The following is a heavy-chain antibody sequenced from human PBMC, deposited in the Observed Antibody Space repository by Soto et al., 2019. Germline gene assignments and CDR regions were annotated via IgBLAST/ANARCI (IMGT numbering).Heavy chain of an antibody. J-gene: IGHJ6*02. CDR2: FDPEDGET. Sequence: ASVKVSCKVSGYTLTELSMHWVRQAPGKGLEWMGGFDPEDGETIYAQKFQGRVTMTEDTSTDTAYMELSSLRSDDTAVYYCVKDRDSNSWPSRDVWGPGTTVTVSS. CDR3: VKDRDSNSWPSRDV. V-gene: IGHV1-24*01. D-gene: IGHD3-22*01. CDR1: GYTLTELS.